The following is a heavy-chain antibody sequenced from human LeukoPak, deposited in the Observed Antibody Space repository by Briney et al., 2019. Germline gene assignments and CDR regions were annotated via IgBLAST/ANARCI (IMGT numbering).Heavy chain of an antibody. CDR2: INPSGGST. J-gene: IGHJ4*02. Sequence: ASVTVSCKASGYTFTSYYMHWVRQAPGQGLEWMGIINPSGGSTSYAQKFQGRVTMTRDMSTSTVYMELSSLRSEDTAVYYCAVVAVAGTGDFDYWGQGTLVTVSS. V-gene: IGHV1-46*01. CDR3: AVVAVAGTGDFDY. CDR1: GYTFTSYY. D-gene: IGHD6-19*01.